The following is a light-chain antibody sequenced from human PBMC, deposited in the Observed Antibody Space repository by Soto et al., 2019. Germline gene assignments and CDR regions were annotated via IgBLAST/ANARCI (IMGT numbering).Light chain of an antibody. J-gene: IGKJ1*01. V-gene: IGKV1-39*01. CDR2: AAS. CDR3: HQSYSTPRT. CDR1: KSISSY. Sequence: DIQMTQSPSSLSASVGDRVTITCRASKSISSYLNWYQQKPGKAPKLLIYAASSLQSGVPSRFSGSGSGTDFTLTISSLQPEDFAPYYCHQSYSTPRTFAQGTKVEIK.